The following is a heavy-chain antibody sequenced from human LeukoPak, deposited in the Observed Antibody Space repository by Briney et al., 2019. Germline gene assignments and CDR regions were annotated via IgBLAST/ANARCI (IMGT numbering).Heavy chain of an antibody. CDR1: GYTFTSYG. CDR3: ARVRCSSTSCYSGGNWFDP. V-gene: IGHV1-18*01. Sequence: GASVKVSCKASGYTFTSYGISWVRQAPGQGLEWMGWISAYNGNTNYAQKLQGRVTMTTDTSTSTAYMELRSLRSDDTAVYYCARVRCSSTSCYSGGNWFDPWGQGTLVTVSS. D-gene: IGHD2-2*01. CDR2: ISAYNGNT. J-gene: IGHJ5*02.